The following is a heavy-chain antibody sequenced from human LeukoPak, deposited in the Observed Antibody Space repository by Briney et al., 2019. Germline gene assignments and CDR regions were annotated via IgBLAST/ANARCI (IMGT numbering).Heavy chain of an antibody. D-gene: IGHD3-22*01. CDR2: ISGSGGST. CDR3: AKDCVYYYDSGGPYYFDY. CDR1: GFPFNSYA. Sequence: PGGSLRLSCAASGFPFNSYAMNWVRQAPGKGLEWVSAISGSGGSTYYADSVKGRFTISRDNSKNTLYLQMNSLRAEDTAVYYCAKDCVYYYDSGGPYYFDYWGQGTLVTVSS. V-gene: IGHV3-23*01. J-gene: IGHJ4*02.